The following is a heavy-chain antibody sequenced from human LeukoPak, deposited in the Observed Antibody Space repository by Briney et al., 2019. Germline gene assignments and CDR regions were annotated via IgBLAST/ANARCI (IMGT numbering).Heavy chain of an antibody. Sequence: SETLSLTCTVSGGSISSSSYYWGWIRQPPGKGLEWIGEINHSGSTNYNPSLKSRVTISVDTSKNQFSLKLSSVTAADTAVYYCARGQFLGAKQNEPSPSQLYYYYYGMDVWGQGTTVTVSS. D-gene: IGHD2-2*01. J-gene: IGHJ6*02. V-gene: IGHV4-39*07. CDR2: INHSGST. CDR1: GGSISSSSYY. CDR3: ARGQFLGAKQNEPSPSQLYYYYYGMDV.